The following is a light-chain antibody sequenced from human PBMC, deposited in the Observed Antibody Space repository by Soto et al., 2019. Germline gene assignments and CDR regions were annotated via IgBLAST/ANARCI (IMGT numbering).Light chain of an antibody. CDR1: QSISSK. CDR3: QQYNSWTTIT. V-gene: IGKV3-15*01. Sequence: EIVMTQSPATLCVSPGERATLSCRASQSISSKLGWYQQRPGQAPRLLIYGASTRATGIPARFSGSGSGTEFTLTISSLQSEDSAVYYCQQYNSWTTITFGQGTRLEIK. CDR2: GAS. J-gene: IGKJ5*01.